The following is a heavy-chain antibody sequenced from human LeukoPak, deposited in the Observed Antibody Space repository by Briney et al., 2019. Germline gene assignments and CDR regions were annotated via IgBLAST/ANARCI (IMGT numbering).Heavy chain of an antibody. CDR3: ARGLPRINWFDP. J-gene: IGHJ5*02. CDR2: ISSSSSYI. CDR1: GFTFSSYS. Sequence: GGSLRLSCAASGFTFSSYSMNWVRQAPGKGLEWVSSISSSSSYIYYADSVKGRFTISRDNAKNSLYLQMNSLRAEDTAAYYCARGLPRINWFDPWGQGTLVTVSS. V-gene: IGHV3-21*01. D-gene: IGHD1-14*01.